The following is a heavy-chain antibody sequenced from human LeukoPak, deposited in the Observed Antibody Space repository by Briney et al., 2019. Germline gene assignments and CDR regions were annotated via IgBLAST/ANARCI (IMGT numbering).Heavy chain of an antibody. D-gene: IGHD2-2*01. CDR3: ARQVVPAAIFDY. Sequence: ASVKVSCKASGYTFTGYYMHWVRQAPGQGLEWMGWINPNSGGTNYAQKFQGRVTMTRDTSISTAYMELSRLRSDDTAAYYCARQVVPAAIFDYWGQGTLVTVSS. CDR1: GYTFTGYY. V-gene: IGHV1-2*02. CDR2: INPNSGGT. J-gene: IGHJ4*02.